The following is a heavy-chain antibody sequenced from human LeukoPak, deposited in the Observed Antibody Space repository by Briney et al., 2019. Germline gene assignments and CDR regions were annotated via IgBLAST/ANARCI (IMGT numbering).Heavy chain of an antibody. D-gene: IGHD2-2*01. J-gene: IGHJ6*03. CDR3: ARMSWDYCSSTSCYAASYYYYYYMDV. Sequence: SVKVSCKASGGTFSSYAISWVRQAPGQGLEWMGGIIPIFGTANYAQKFQGRVTITADESTSTAYMELSSLRSEDTAVYYCARMSWDYCSSTSCYAASYYYYYYMDVWGKGTTVTISS. CDR1: GGTFSSYA. CDR2: IIPIFGTA. V-gene: IGHV1-69*13.